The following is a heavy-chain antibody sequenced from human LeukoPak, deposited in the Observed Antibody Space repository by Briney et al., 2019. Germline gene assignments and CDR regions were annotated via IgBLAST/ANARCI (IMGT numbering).Heavy chain of an antibody. CDR1: GGSISSYY. J-gene: IGHJ5*02. V-gene: IGHV4-59*01. Sequence: SETLSLTCTVSGGSISSYYWNWIRQPPGKGLEWIGYIYYSGSTNYNPSLKSRVTISVDTSKNQFSLKLSSVTAADTAVYYCARFPRLKAWFDPWGQGTLVTVSS. CDR3: ARFPRLKAWFDP. CDR2: IYYSGST.